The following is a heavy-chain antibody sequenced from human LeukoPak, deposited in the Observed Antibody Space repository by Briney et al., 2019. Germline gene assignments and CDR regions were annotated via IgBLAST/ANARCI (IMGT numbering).Heavy chain of an antibody. Sequence: GGSLRLSFAASGFPFSSYGMSWVRPAPGKGLEWVSAIIPSGRNTYYADSVKGRFIISRDNSKNMLYLQMSSLRAEDTAVYYCAKGGSDSSGYYSLYYYYYMDVWGKGTTVTISS. CDR1: GFPFSSYG. CDR2: IIPSGRNT. V-gene: IGHV3-23*01. J-gene: IGHJ6*03. D-gene: IGHD3-22*01. CDR3: AKGGSDSSGYYSLYYYYYMDV.